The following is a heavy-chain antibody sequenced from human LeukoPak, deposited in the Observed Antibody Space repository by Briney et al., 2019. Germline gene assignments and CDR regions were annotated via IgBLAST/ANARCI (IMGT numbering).Heavy chain of an antibody. V-gene: IGHV4-39*07. CDR2: IYYSGST. Sequence: SETLSLTCTVSGGSISSSSYYWGWIRQPPGKGLEWIGSIYYSGSTYYNPSLKSRVTISVDTSKNQFSLKLSSVTAADTAVYYCARDMTTGTHFDYWGQGTLVTVSS. D-gene: IGHD1-1*01. CDR3: ARDMTTGTHFDY. CDR1: GGSISSSSYY. J-gene: IGHJ4*02.